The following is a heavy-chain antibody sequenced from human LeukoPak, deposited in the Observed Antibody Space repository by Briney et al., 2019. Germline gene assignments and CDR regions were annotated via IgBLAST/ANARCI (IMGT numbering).Heavy chain of an antibody. V-gene: IGHV1-46*01. J-gene: IGHJ4*02. CDR2: INPSGGST. D-gene: IGHD3-3*01. CDR1: GYTFTSYY. CDR3: ARDGGSSDFWSGYSFGY. Sequence: ASVKVSCKASGYTFTSYYMHWVRQAPGQGLEWMGIINPSGGSTSYAQKFQGRVTMTRDTSTSTVYMELSSLRSEDTAVYYCARDGGSSDFWSGYSFGYWGQGTLVTVSS.